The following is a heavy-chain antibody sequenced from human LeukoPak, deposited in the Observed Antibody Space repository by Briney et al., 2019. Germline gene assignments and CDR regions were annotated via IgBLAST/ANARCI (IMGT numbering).Heavy chain of an antibody. V-gene: IGHV3-7*01. Sequence: GGSLRLSCAASGFTFSNYWMTWVRQAPGKGLEWVANIQQDGSEKYYVDSVKGRFTIFRDNAKNSVYLQMNSLRAEDTAVYYCAGFGYSHGYGWGGGYYYYYMDVWGKGTTVTVSS. CDR3: AGFGYSHGYGWGGGYYYYYMDV. CDR2: IQQDGSEK. D-gene: IGHD5-18*01. J-gene: IGHJ6*03. CDR1: GFTFSNYW.